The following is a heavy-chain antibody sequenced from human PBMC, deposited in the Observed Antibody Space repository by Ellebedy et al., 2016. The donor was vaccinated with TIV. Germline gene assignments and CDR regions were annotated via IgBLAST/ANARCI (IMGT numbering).Heavy chain of an antibody. CDR1: GGSIGSRRYY. V-gene: IGHV4-31*01. D-gene: IGHD1-26*01. J-gene: IGHJ3*02. CDR3: PRRGATEGLFDI. Sequence: MPSETLSLTCTVPGGSIGSRRYYWSSIRQHPGKGLEWIGYIYYSGSTYYNPSLKSLVTISVDTSKNQFSLKLSSVTAADTDVYYCPRRGATEGLFDIWGQGTMVTVSS. CDR2: IYYSGST.